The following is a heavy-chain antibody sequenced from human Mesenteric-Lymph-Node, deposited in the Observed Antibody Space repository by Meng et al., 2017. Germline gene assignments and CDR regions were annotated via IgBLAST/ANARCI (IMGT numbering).Heavy chain of an antibody. CDR3: ARGSSFLDYYYGMDF. D-gene: IGHD3-3*01. J-gene: IGHJ6*02. V-gene: IGHV1-18*01. CDR1: GYTFTSYG. Sequence: ASVKVSCKASGYTFTSYGISWVRQAPGQGLEWMGWLSAYNGNTNSAQKLQGRVTMTTDTSTSTAYMELRSLRSDDTAVYYCARGSSFLDYYYGMDFWGHGTTVTVSS. CDR2: LSAYNGNT.